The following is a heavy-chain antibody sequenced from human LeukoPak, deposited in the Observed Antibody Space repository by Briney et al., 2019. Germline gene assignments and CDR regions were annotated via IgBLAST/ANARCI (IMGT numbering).Heavy chain of an antibody. V-gene: IGHV4-59*01. J-gene: IGHJ4*02. Sequence: KPSETLSLTCTVSGGSISSFSWSWIRQPPGKGLEWIGYIYYGGSTNYNPSLKSRVTILVDTPKNQFSLKLSSVTAADTAVYYCARLRSALPDYWGQGTLVTVSS. CDR2: IYYGGST. CDR3: ARLRSALPDY. CDR1: GGSISSFS. D-gene: IGHD5-12*01.